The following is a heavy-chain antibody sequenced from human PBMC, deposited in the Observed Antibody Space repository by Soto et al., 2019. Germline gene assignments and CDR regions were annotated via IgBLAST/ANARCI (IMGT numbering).Heavy chain of an antibody. CDR3: ARHYGVGYFDY. CDR1: GGSISSSSYY. J-gene: IGHJ4*02. D-gene: IGHD4-17*01. Sequence: SETLSLTCTVSGGSISSSSYYWGWIRQPPGKGLEWIGSVYYSGSTYYNPSLKSRVTISVDASKNQFSLKLSSVTAADTAVYYCARHYGVGYFDYWGQGTLVTVSS. CDR2: VYYSGST. V-gene: IGHV4-39*01.